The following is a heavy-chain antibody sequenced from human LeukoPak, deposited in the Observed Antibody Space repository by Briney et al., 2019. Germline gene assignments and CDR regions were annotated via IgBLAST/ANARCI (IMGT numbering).Heavy chain of an antibody. J-gene: IGHJ5*02. Sequence: GGSLRLSCAASGFTFSSFAMTWVRQAPGKGLEWVSSIIGTGVGAFYADSVKGRFTISRDNSKNALYLQMNSLRADDTAVYYCAKGKAYNNLDWFDPWGQGTLVTVSS. D-gene: IGHD4-11*01. CDR3: AKGKAYNNLDWFDP. CDR2: IIGTGVGA. V-gene: IGHV3-23*01. CDR1: GFTFSSFA.